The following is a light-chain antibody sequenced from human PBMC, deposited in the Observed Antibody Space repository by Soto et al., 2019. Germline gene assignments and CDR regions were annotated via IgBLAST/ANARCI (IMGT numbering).Light chain of an antibody. CDR2: RNN. CDR3: AAWDDSLSGL. CDR1: SSNIGSNY. Sequence: QSVLTQPPSASGTPGQRVTFSCSGSSSNIGSNYVYWYQQLPGTAPKLLIYRNNQRPSGVPDRFSGSKSGTSASLAISGLRSEDEADYYCAAWDDSLSGLFGGGTKLTVL. V-gene: IGLV1-47*01. J-gene: IGLJ3*02.